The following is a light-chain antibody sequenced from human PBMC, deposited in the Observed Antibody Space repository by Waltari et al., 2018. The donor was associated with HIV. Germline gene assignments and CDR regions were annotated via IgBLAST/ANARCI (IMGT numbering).Light chain of an antibody. Sequence: SYELTQPPSVSVSLGQMARITCSGEALPKKYAYWYQQKPGKAPVLVIYKDSERPSGIPERFSGSSSGTIVTLTISGVQAEDEADYYCLSADSSGTYRVFGGGTKLTVL. CDR3: LSADSSGTYRV. V-gene: IGLV3-16*01. CDR1: ALPKKY. J-gene: IGLJ3*02. CDR2: KDS.